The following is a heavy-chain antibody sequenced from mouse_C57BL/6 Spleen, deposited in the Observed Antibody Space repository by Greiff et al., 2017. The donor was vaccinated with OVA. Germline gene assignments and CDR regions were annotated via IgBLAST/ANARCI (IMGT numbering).Heavy chain of an antibody. V-gene: IGHV2-5*01. CDR1: GFSLTSYG. CDR2: IWRGGST. CDR3: AKNEIYYGNYGGYFDV. J-gene: IGHJ1*03. D-gene: IGHD2-1*01. Sequence: QVQLQQSGPGLVQPSQSLSITCTVSGFSLTSYGVHWVRQSPGKGLEWLGVIWRGGSTDSNAAFMSRLSITKDNSKSQVFFKMNSLQADDTAIYYCAKNEIYYGNYGGYFDVWGTGTTVTVSS.